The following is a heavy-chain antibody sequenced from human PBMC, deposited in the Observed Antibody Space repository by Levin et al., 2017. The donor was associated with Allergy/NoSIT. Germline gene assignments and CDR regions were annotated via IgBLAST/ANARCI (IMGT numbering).Heavy chain of an antibody. Sequence: PSETLSLTCTVSGGSISSYYWSWIRQPAGKGLEWIGRIYTSGSTNYNPSLKSRVTMSVDTSKNQFSLKLSSVTAADTAVYYCAREEGVYRSSSPFDYWGQGTLVTVSS. CDR1: GGSISSYY. D-gene: IGHD6-6*01. CDR2: IYTSGST. V-gene: IGHV4-4*07. J-gene: IGHJ4*02. CDR3: AREEGVYRSSSPFDY.